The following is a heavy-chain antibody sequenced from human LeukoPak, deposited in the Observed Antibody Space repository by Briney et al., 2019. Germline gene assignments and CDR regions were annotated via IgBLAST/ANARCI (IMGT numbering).Heavy chain of an antibody. V-gene: IGHV3-30*04. CDR2: ITYDGSNK. D-gene: IGHD5-24*01. J-gene: IGHJ6*02. CDR3: ARGRMATIDYYYGMDV. Sequence: GGSLRLSCAASGFTFSSYAMHWVRQAPGKGLEWVAVITYDGSNKYYADSVKGRFTISRDNSKNTLYLQMNSLRAEDTAVYYCARGRMATIDYYYGMDVWGQGTTVTVSS. CDR1: GFTFSSYA.